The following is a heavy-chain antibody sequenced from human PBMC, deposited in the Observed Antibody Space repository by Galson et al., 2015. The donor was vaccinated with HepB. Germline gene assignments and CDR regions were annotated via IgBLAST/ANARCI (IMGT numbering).Heavy chain of an antibody. V-gene: IGHV3-7*03. CDR2: IKQDGSEK. CDR1: GFTFSSYW. CDR3: ARVKGQLAGYSSGWYRRDYYYYGMDV. Sequence: SLRLSCAASGFTFSSYWMSWVRQAPGKGLEWVANIKQDGSEKYYVDSVKGRFTISRDNAKNSLYLQMNSLRAEDTAVYYCARVKGQLAGYSSGWYRRDYYYYGMDVWGQGTTVTVSS. D-gene: IGHD6-19*01. J-gene: IGHJ6*02.